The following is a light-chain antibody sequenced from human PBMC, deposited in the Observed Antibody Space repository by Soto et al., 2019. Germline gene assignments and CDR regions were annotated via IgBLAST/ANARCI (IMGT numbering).Light chain of an antibody. Sequence: QSALTQPDSVSGSPGQSITISCTGTSSDVGGYNYVSWYQQHPGKAPKLMIYEVSNRPSGVSNRFSGSKSGNTASLTISGLQAEDEADYYCSSYTTISTIVFGTGTKLTVL. V-gene: IGLV2-14*01. CDR1: SSDVGGYNY. CDR3: SSYTTISTIV. CDR2: EVS. J-gene: IGLJ1*01.